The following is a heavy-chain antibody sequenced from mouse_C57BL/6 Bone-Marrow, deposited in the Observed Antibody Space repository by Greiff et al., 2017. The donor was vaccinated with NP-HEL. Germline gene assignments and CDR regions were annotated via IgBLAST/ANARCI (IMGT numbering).Heavy chain of an antibody. D-gene: IGHD1-1*01. CDR3: TTGGSSPYAMDY. V-gene: IGHV14-4*01. CDR1: GFNIKDDY. Sequence: EVQLQQSGAELVRPGASVKLSCTVSGFNIKDDYMHWVKQRPEQGLEWIGWIDPENGDTEYASKFQGKATIPADPSSNTAYLQLSSLTSEDTAVYYCTTGGSSPYAMDYWGQGTSVTVSS. CDR2: IDPENGDT. J-gene: IGHJ4*01.